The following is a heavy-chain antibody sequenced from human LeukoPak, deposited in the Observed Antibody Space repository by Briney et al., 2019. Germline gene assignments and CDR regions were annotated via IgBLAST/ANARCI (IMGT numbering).Heavy chain of an antibody. CDR1: GFTFDRFS. CDR3: ARGSYDSSGPNWFDP. V-gene: IGHV3-43*02. D-gene: IGHD3-22*01. J-gene: IGHJ5*02. Sequence: PGESLSLSCTASGFTFDRFSMHWVRQAPGKGLQWVALITGDAGAKYYADSVRGRFTISRDNSKSSLYLQLNRVTTEDTAFYFCARGSYDSSGPNWFDPWGQGTLVTVSS. CDR2: ITGDAGAK.